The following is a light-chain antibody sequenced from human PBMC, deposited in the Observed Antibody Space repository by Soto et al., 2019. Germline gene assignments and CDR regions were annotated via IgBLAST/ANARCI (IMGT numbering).Light chain of an antibody. J-gene: IGLJ3*02. V-gene: IGLV7-46*01. CDR3: WLSYNDDRV. CDR1: TGAVTSGHF. Sequence: QAVVTREPSVTVSPGGTVTLTCGSSTGAVTSGHFPYWFQQKPGQAPRTLIYEVSNTYSWTPARFSGSLLGGKAALTLSGAQPEDEADYYCWLSYNDDRVFGGGTQLTVL. CDR2: EVS.